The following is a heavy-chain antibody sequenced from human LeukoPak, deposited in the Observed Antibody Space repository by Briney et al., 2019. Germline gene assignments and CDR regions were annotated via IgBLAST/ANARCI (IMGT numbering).Heavy chain of an antibody. CDR1: GGSISSSSYY. CDR3: ARAPSPLYREEAFDI. D-gene: IGHD1-26*01. CDR2: IYYSGST. V-gene: IGHV4-39*07. Sequence: PSETLSLTCTVSGGSISSSSYYWGWIRQPPGKGLEWIGSIYYSGSTYYNPSLKSRVTVPVDTSKNQFSLKLSSVTAADTAVYYCARAPSPLYREEAFDIWGQGTMVTVSS. J-gene: IGHJ3*02.